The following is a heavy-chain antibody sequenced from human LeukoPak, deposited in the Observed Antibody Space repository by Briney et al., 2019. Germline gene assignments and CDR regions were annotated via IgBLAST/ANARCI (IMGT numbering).Heavy chain of an antibody. CDR1: GGTFSSYA. V-gene: IGHV1-69*01. CDR3: ASGYCSSTSCYFHYYYYMDV. D-gene: IGHD2-2*03. Sequence: SVKVSCKASGGTFSSYAISWVRQAPGQGLEWMGGIIPIFGTANYAQKFQGGVTITADESTSTAYMELSSLRSEDTAVYYCASGYCSSTSCYFHYYYYMDVWGKGTTVTVSS. CDR2: IIPIFGTA. J-gene: IGHJ6*03.